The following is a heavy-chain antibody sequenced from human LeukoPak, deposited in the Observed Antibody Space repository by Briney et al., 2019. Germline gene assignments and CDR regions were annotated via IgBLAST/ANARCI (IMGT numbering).Heavy chain of an antibody. CDR1: GFTFSSYS. Sequence: GGSLRLSCEASGFTFSSYSMNWVRQAPGKGLEWVSSISSSSFYIYYAASVKGRFTISRDNARNSLFLQMTSLRVEDTAVYYCARDLEYSNYLMGWFDPWGQGTLVTVSS. CDR3: ARDLEYSNYLMGWFDP. D-gene: IGHD2/OR15-2a*01. V-gene: IGHV3-21*01. CDR2: ISSSSFYI. J-gene: IGHJ5*02.